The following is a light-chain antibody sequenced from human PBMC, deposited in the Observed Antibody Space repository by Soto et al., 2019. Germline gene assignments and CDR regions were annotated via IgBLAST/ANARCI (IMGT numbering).Light chain of an antibody. J-gene: IGKJ1*01. CDR1: QSVNSR. CDR2: GAS. Sequence: EIEMTQSPATLSVSPGERATLSCRASQSVNSRLAWYQHKPGQAPRLLISGASNRASGIPARFSAWGSGTDFTLTISSLQAEDVAVYYCQQYYSTPQTFGQGTKVDIK. V-gene: IGKV3D-15*01. CDR3: QQYYSTPQT.